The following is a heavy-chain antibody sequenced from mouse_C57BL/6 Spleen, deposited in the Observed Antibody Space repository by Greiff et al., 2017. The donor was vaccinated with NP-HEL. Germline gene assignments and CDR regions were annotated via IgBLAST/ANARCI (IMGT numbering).Heavy chain of an antibody. D-gene: IGHD4-1*01. CDR2: IYPGDGDT. CDR1: GYAFSSSW. Sequence: QVQLQQSGPELVKPGASVKISCKASGYAFSSSWMNWVKQRPGKGLEWIGRIYPGDGDTNYNGKFKGKATLTADKSSSTAYMQLSSLTSEDSAVYFCELGGAWFAYWGQGTLVTVSA. V-gene: IGHV1-82*01. CDR3: ELGGAWFAY. J-gene: IGHJ3*01.